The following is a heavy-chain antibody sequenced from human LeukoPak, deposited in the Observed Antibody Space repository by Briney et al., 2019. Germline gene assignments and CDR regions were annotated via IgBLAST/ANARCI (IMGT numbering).Heavy chain of an antibody. CDR2: TYYRSN. CDR1: GDSVSISSDA. D-gene: IGHD1/OR15-1a*01. J-gene: IGHJ3*02. CDR3: ARGRNNAFDI. Sequence: SQTLSLTCAISGDSVSISSDAWNWIRQSPSRGLEWLGSTYYRSNDYALSVKSRMTINADTSKNQVSLQLSSVTPEDTAVYYCARGRNNAFDIWGQGTMVTVSS. V-gene: IGHV6-1*01.